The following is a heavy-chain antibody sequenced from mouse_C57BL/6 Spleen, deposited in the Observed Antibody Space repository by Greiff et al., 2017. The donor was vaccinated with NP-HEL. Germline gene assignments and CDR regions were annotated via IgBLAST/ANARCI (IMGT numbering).Heavy chain of an antibody. CDR1: GYTFTSYW. V-gene: IGHV1-59*01. D-gene: IGHD1-1*01. J-gene: IGHJ1*03. CDR2: IDPSDSYT. Sequence: QVQLQQPGAEPVRPGTSVKLSCKASGYTFTSYWMHWVKQRPGQGLEWIGVIDPSDSYTNYNQKFKGKATLTVDTSSSTAYMQLSSLTSEDSAVYYCASTEDFDVWGTGTTVTVSS. CDR3: ASTEDFDV.